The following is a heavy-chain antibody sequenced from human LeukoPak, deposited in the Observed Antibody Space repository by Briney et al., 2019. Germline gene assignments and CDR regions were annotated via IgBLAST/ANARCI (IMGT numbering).Heavy chain of an antibody. CDR1: GFTFSNYA. D-gene: IGHD2-2*01. Sequence: GGSLRLSCAASGFTFSNYAMSWVRQAPGKGLEWVSAIIGSGVNTFYADSVKGRFTISRDNSKNTLYLQMNSLRVEDTAVYYCAKSGPYCSSTSCNYFDYWGQGTLVTVSS. CDR3: AKSGPYCSSTSCNYFDY. V-gene: IGHV3-23*01. CDR2: IIGSGVNT. J-gene: IGHJ4*02.